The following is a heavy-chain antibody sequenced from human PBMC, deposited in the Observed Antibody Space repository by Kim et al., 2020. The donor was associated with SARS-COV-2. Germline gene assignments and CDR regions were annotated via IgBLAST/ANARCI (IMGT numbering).Heavy chain of an antibody. J-gene: IGHJ5*02. D-gene: IGHD4-17*01. V-gene: IGHV5-10-1*01. Sequence: PSFQGHVTIPADKSTSTAYLQWSSLKASDTAMYYCARHGDGDYANGWFDPWGQGTLVTVSS. CDR3: ARHGDGDYANGWFDP.